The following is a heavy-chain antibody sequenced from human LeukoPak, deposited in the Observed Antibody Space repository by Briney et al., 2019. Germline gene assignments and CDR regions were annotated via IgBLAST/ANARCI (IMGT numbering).Heavy chain of an antibody. Sequence: ASVKVSCKASGYTFTGYYMHWVRQAPGQGLEWMGWINPNSGGTNYAQKFQGWVTMTRDTSISTAYMELSRLRSDDTAVYYCARFYSSSSGYFDYWGQGTLVTVSS. CDR2: INPNSGGT. D-gene: IGHD6-13*01. J-gene: IGHJ4*02. CDR1: GYTFTGYY. CDR3: ARFYSSSSGYFDY. V-gene: IGHV1-2*04.